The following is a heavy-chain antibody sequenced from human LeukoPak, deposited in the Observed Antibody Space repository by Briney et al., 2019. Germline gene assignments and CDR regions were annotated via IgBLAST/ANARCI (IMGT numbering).Heavy chain of an antibody. CDR1: GGSFSGYY. Sequence: SETLSLTCAVYGGSFSGYYWSWIRQPPGKGLEWIGEINHSGSTNYNPSLKSRVTISVDTSKSQFSLKLSSVTAADTAVYYCARGHNPASTYYDFWSGYGFDYWGQGTLVTVSS. CDR3: ARGHNPASTYYDFWSGYGFDY. CDR2: INHSGST. V-gene: IGHV4-34*01. J-gene: IGHJ4*02. D-gene: IGHD3-3*01.